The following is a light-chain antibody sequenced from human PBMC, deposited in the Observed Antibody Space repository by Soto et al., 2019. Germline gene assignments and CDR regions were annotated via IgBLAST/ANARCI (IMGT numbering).Light chain of an antibody. CDR3: QKSYSTPRT. CDR2: AAS. Sequence: DIQMTQSPSSLSASVGDRVTITCRASQSINTYLNWYQQKPGKAPNLLIYAASSLQSGVPSRFSGSGSGSDFTLTISSLQPEEFATYYCQKSYSTPRTFGQGTKLEIK. V-gene: IGKV1-39*01. J-gene: IGKJ2*01. CDR1: QSINTY.